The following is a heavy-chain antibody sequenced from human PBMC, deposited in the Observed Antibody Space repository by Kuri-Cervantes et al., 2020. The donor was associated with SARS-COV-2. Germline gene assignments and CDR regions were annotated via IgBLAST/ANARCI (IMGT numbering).Heavy chain of an antibody. J-gene: IGHJ5*02. V-gene: IGHV4-59*01. CDR2: IYYSGST. Sequence: GSLRLSCTVSGGSISSYYWSWIRQPPGKGLEWIGYIYYSGSTNYNPSLKSRVTISVDTSKNQFSLKLSSVTAADTAVYYCARGLENWFDPWGQGTLVTVSS. CDR3: ARGLENWFDP. CDR1: GGSISSYY.